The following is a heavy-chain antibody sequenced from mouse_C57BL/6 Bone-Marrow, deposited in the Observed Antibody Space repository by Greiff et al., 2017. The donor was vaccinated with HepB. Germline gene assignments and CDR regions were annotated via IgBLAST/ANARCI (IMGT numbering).Heavy chain of an antibody. J-gene: IGHJ1*03. V-gene: IGHV5-4*01. Sequence: EVKLVESGGGLVKPGGSLKLSCAASGFTFSSYAMSWVRQTPEKRLEWVATISDGGSYTYYPDNVKGRFTISRDNAKNNLYLQMSHLKSEDTAMYYCARDRAAWYFDVWGTGTTVTVSS. CDR1: GFTFSSYA. CDR3: ARDRAAWYFDV. D-gene: IGHD3-1*01. CDR2: ISDGGSYT.